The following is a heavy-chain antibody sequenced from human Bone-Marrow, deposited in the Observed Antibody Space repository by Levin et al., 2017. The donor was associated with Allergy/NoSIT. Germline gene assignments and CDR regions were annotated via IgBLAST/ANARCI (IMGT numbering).Heavy chain of an antibody. V-gene: IGHV3-11*05. D-gene: IGHD3-3*02. Sequence: GGSLRLSCAASGFTFSDYYMTWIRQAPGKGLEWVSYISRSGTYTNYADSVMGRFTISRDDAKSSLYLQMNSLRAEDTGVYFCAIAVFSGDAFDIWGQGTRVVVST. CDR2: ISRSGTYT. J-gene: IGHJ3*02. CDR3: AIAVFSGDAFDI. CDR1: GFTFSDYY.